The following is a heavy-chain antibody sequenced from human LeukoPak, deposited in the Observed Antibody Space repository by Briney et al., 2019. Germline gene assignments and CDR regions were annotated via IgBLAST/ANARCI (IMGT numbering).Heavy chain of an antibody. D-gene: IGHD3-22*01. CDR2: INHSGST. CDR3: ARGTLEHSSGYYYFDY. J-gene: IGHJ4*02. CDR1: GGSFSGYY. Sequence: KPSETLSLTCAVYGGSFSGYYWSWIRQPPGKGLEWIGEINHSGSTNYNPSLKSRVIISVDTSKNQFSLKLSSVTAADTAVYYCARGTLEHSSGYYYFDYWGQGTLVTVSS. V-gene: IGHV4-34*01.